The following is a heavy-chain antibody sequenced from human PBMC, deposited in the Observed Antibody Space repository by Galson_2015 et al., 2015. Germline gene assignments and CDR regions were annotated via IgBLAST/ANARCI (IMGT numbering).Heavy chain of an antibody. CDR3: AHRRPYAANNWFDP. J-gene: IGHJ5*02. V-gene: IGHV2-5*02. Sequence: ALVKPTQTLTLTCTFSGFSLTTNRVGVGWIRQPPGKALEWLAVIYGDDDKRYSPSLKTRLTITKDTPKNQVALIMTDMDPVDTATYYCAHRRPYAANNWFDPWGQGTLVTVSS. CDR2: IYGDDDK. CDR1: GFSLTTNRVG. D-gene: IGHD6-13*01.